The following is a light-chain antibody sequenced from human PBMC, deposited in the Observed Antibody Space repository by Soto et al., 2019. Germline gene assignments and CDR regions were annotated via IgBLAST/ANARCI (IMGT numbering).Light chain of an antibody. J-gene: IGLJ2*01. V-gene: IGLV1-40*01. CDR2: GNN. CDR1: SSNIGADYD. CDR3: QSYDSSLSAVV. Sequence: QSVLTQPPSVSGDPGQRVSISCTGSSSNIGADYDVHWHQQLPGTAPKLLIYGNNHRPSGVPDRFSGSKSGTSVSLAITGLQAEDEADYYCQSYDSSLSAVVFGGGTKLTVL.